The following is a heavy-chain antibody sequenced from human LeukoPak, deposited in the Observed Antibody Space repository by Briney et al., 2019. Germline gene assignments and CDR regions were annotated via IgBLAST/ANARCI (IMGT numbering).Heavy chain of an antibody. CDR1: GYTFIAYY. CDR3: ARDENGIDY. Sequence: ASVKVSCKASGYTFIAYYMHWVRQAPGQGLEWMGWINPNTGDTKYAQKFQGRVTMTRDTSISTAYMELSRLRSDDTAVYYCARDENGIDYWGQGTLVTVSS. CDR2: INPNTGDT. V-gene: IGHV1-2*02. J-gene: IGHJ4*02. D-gene: IGHD2-8*01.